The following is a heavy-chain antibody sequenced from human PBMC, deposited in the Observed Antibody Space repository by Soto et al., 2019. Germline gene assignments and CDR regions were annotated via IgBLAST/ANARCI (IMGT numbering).Heavy chain of an antibody. CDR1: GFTFSSYG. Sequence: QTGGSLRLSCAASGFTFSSYGMHWVRQAPGKGLEWVAVIWYDGSNKYYADSVKGRFTISRDNSKNTLYLQMNSLRAEDTAVYYCARSLRGQHAFDILGQGTMVTVSS. V-gene: IGHV3-33*01. J-gene: IGHJ3*02. CDR2: IWYDGSNK. D-gene: IGHD3-16*01. CDR3: ARSLRGQHAFDI.